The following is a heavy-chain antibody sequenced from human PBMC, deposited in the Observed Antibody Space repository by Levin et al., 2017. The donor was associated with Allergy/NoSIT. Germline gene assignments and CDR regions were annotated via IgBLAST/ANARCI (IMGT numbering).Heavy chain of an antibody. Sequence: GGSLRLSCTASGFTFGDYAMSWFRQAPGKGLEWVGFIRTKAYGGTTEYAASVKGRFTISRDDSKSIAYLQMNSLKTEDTAVYYCASSYSSTWYFDYWGQGTLVTVSS. CDR1: GFTFGDYA. J-gene: IGHJ4*02. CDR2: IRTKAYGGTT. D-gene: IGHD6-13*01. V-gene: IGHV3-49*03. CDR3: ASSYSSTWYFDY.